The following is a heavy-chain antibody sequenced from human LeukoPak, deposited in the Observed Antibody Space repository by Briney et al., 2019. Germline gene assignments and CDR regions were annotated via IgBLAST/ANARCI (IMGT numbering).Heavy chain of an antibody. CDR2: ISSSSSYI. CDR1: GFTFSSYS. CDR3: ARETRNQYYYDSSGYYYALFHYFDY. J-gene: IGHJ4*02. D-gene: IGHD3-22*01. Sequence: PGGSLRLSCAASGFTFSSYSMNWVRQAPGKGLEWVSSISSSSSYIYYADSVKGRFTISRDNAKNSLYLQMNSLRAEDTAVYYCARETRNQYYYDSSGYYYALFHYFDYWGQGTLVTVSS. V-gene: IGHV3-21*01.